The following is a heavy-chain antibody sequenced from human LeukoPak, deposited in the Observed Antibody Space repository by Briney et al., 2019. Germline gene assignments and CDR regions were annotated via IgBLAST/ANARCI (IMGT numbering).Heavy chain of an antibody. V-gene: IGHV4-4*09. J-gene: IGHJ5*02. Sequence: SETLSLTCTVSGGSISSYYWSWIRQPPGKGLEWIGYIYTSGSTNYNPSLKSRVTISVDTSKNQFSLKLSSVTAADTAVYYCARLYESWGVGWFDPWGQGTLVTVSS. CDR1: GGSISSYY. CDR2: IYTSGST. CDR3: ARLYESWGVGWFDP. D-gene: IGHD3-16*01.